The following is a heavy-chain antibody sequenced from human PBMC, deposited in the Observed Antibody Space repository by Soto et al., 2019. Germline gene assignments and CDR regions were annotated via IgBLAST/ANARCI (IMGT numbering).Heavy chain of an antibody. J-gene: IGHJ4*02. V-gene: IGHV4-61*08. D-gene: IGHD2-2*02. CDR2: VSSTGST. CDR3: ARYCSNTNCYMLDY. Sequence: QLQESGPGLVRPSETLSLICTVSGASVTSAGYYWSWIRQPPGKGLEWSGYVSSTGSTIYNSALKSRVTMSLDMPKNPFSLRLDSVTAADTAVYYCARYCSNTNCYMLDYWGQGTLVTASS. CDR1: GASVTSAGYY.